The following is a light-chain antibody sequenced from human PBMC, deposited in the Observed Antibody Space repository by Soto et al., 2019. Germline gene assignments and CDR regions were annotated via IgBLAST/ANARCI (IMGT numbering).Light chain of an antibody. CDR2: EAS. Sequence: IQMTQFPSSLSASIGDRVTISCRASQSLYNYLNWYQQQPGKAPRLLIYEASSLQSDVPSRFSGSGSGTEFNLTISSLQPEDFATYYCQQSYSVLFTFGQGTKLEIK. V-gene: IGKV1-39*01. J-gene: IGKJ2*01. CDR1: QSLYNY. CDR3: QQSYSVLFT.